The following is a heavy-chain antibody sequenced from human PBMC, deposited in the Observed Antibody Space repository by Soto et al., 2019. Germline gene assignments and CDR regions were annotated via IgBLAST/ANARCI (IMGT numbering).Heavy chain of an antibody. CDR2: IDPSDSYT. D-gene: IGHD6-6*01. Sequence: PGESLKISCKGSGYGFTSYWISWVRQMPGKGLEGVGRIDPSDSYTNYSPSFQGHVTISADKSISTAYLQWSSLKASDTAMYYCARQGGDSSSSPYYYYYYGMDVWGQGTTVTVSS. V-gene: IGHV5-10-1*01. J-gene: IGHJ6*02. CDR3: ARQGGDSSSSPYYYYYYGMDV. CDR1: GYGFTSYW.